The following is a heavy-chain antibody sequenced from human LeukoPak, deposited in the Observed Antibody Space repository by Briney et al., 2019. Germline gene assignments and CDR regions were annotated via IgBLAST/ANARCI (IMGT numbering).Heavy chain of an antibody. V-gene: IGHV3-30*18. Sequence: GGSLRLSCAASGFTFSSYGMHWVRQAPGKGLEWVAVISYDGSNKYYADSVKGRFTISRDNSKNTLYLQMNSLRAEDTAVYYCAKDGRYSSSWYGGYYYYYYMDVWGKGTTVTVSS. J-gene: IGHJ6*03. CDR2: ISYDGSNK. CDR3: AKDGRYSSSWYGGYYYYYYMDV. D-gene: IGHD6-13*01. CDR1: GFTFSSYG.